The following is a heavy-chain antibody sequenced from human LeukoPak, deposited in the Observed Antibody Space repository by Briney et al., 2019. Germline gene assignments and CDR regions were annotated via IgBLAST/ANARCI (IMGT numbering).Heavy chain of an antibody. CDR1: GDSVSSNSAG. J-gene: IGHJ4*02. D-gene: IGHD1-26*01. CDR3: AKGGGSLDY. CDR2: TYYRSKWYN. Sequence: RSQTLSLTCAISGDSVSSNSAGWSWIRQSPSRGLEWLGRTYYRSKWYNDYAVSVKGRITINPDTSKNQFSLQLNSVTPEDTAVYYCAKGGGSLDYWGRGTLVTVSS. V-gene: IGHV6-1*01.